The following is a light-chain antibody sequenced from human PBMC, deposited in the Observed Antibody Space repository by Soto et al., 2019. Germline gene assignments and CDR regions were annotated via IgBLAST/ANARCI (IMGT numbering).Light chain of an antibody. CDR3: CSYAGSYTVV. CDR2: DVS. CDR1: SSDVGGYNY. J-gene: IGLJ2*01. Sequence: QSALTQPASVSGSPGQSVTISCTGTSSDVGGYNYVSWYQQHPGKAPKLMIYDVSNRPSGVPDRFSGSKSGNTASLTISGLQAEDEADYYCCSYAGSYTVVLGGGTKVTVL. V-gene: IGLV2-11*01.